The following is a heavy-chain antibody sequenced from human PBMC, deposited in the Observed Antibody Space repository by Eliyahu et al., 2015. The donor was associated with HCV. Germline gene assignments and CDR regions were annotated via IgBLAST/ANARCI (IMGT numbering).Heavy chain of an antibody. CDR2: INPSGGST. CDR3: ARDANYDYIWGSYRPPGYFDH. D-gene: IGHD3-16*02. J-gene: IGHJ4*02. V-gene: IGHV1-46*01. Sequence: VRQAPGQGLEWMGIINPSGGSTSYAQKFQGRVTMTRDTSTSTVYMELSSLRSEDTAVYYCARDANYDYIWGSYRPPGYFDHWGQGTLVTVSS.